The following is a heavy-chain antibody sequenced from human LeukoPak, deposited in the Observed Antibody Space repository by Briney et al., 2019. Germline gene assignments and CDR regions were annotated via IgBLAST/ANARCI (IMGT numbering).Heavy chain of an antibody. CDR2: IYYSGST. CDR3: ARHSNYYGSGSFDY. CDR1: GGSISSYY. Sequence: SETLSLTCTVSGGSISSYYWSWIRQPPGQGLEWIGYIYYSGSTNYNPSLKSRVTISVDTSKNQFSLKLSSVTAADTAVYYCARHSNYYGSGSFDYWGQGTLVTVSS. D-gene: IGHD3-10*01. J-gene: IGHJ4*02. V-gene: IGHV4-59*08.